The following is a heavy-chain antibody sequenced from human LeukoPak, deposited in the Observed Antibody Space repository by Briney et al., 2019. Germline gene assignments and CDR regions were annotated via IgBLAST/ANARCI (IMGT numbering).Heavy chain of an antibody. Sequence: PSETLSLTCTVSGGSISSGDYYWSWIRQPPGKGLEWIGCIYYSGSTYYNPSLKSRVTISVDTSKNQFSLKLSSVTAADTAVYYCARELISYGTYYYDSSGLNYWGQGTLVTVSS. J-gene: IGHJ4*02. CDR3: ARELISYGTYYYDSSGLNY. CDR1: GGSISSGDYY. CDR2: IYYSGST. D-gene: IGHD3-22*01. V-gene: IGHV4-30-4*08.